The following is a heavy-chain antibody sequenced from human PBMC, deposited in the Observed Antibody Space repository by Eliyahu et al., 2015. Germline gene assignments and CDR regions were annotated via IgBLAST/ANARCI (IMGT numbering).Heavy chain of an antibody. D-gene: IGHD4-17*01. V-gene: IGHV3-9*01. CDR2: ISWNSGSI. CDR3: AKDRYAMTTVTTSFDY. J-gene: IGHJ4*02. Sequence: EVQLVESGGGLVQPGRSLRRSCAXSGFXFXDYAMHWVRQAPGKGLEWVSGISWNSGSIGYADSVKGRFTISRDNAKNSLYLQMNSLRAEDTALYYCAKDRYAMTTVTTSFDYWGQGTLVTVSS. CDR1: GFXFXDYA.